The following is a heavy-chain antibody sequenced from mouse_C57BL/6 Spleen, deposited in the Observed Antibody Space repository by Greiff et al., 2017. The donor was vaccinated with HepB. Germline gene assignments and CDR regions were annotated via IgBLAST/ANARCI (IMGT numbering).Heavy chain of an antibody. V-gene: IGHV1-69*01. CDR2: IDPSDSYT. Sequence: QVQLQQPGAELVMPGASVKLSCKASGYTFTSYWMHWVKQRPGQGLEWIREIDPSDSYTNYNQKFKGKSTLTVDKSSSTAYMQLSSLTSEDSAVYYCARDLFLGPFAYWGQGTLVTVSA. CDR1: GYTFTSYW. J-gene: IGHJ3*01. CDR3: ARDLFLGPFAY.